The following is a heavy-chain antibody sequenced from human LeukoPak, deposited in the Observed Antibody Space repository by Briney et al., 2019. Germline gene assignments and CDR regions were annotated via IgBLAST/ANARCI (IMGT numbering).Heavy chain of an antibody. CDR1: GGSISNYY. Sequence: ASETLSLTCTVSGGSISNYYGNWIRQPPGGALEWIGFIYYSGSTNYNPSLKSRATMSLDTSKNQLSLRLTSVTAADTAVYYCAARRDGYNNWYFDLWGRGTLVTVSS. D-gene: IGHD5-24*01. CDR3: AARRDGYNNWYFDL. V-gene: IGHV4-59*01. CDR2: IYYSGST. J-gene: IGHJ2*01.